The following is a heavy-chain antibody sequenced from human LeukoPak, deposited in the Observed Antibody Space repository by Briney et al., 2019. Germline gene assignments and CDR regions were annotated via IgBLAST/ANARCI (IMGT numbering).Heavy chain of an antibody. V-gene: IGHV1-69*13. CDR2: IIPIFGTA. D-gene: IGHD1-7*01. Sequence: ASVKVSCKASGYTFTSYAISWVRQAPGQGLEWMGGIIPIFGTANYAQKFQGRVTITADESTSTAYMELSSLRSEDTAVYYCARGLVIGNWNYVGYYYYMDVWGKGTTVTVSS. CDR3: ARGLVIGNWNYVGYYYYMDV. CDR1: GYTFTSYA. J-gene: IGHJ6*03.